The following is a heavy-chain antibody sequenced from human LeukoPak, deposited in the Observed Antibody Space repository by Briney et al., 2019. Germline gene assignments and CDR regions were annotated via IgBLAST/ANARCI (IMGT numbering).Heavy chain of an antibody. D-gene: IGHD3-22*01. Sequence: GGSLRLSCAASGFTFSRYAMHWVRQAPGKGLEWVAVISYDGSKEYYADSVKGRFTISRDNSKNTLYLQMNSPRAEDTAVYYCARDPITMIVVVLGYFDYWGQGTLVTVSS. J-gene: IGHJ4*02. CDR1: GFTFSRYA. CDR3: ARDPITMIVVVLGYFDY. V-gene: IGHV3-30-3*01. CDR2: ISYDGSKE.